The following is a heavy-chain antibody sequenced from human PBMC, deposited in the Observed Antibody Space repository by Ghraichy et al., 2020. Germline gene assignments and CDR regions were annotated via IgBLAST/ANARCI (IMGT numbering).Heavy chain of an antibody. Sequence: GGSLRLSCAASGFSFNNYWMHWVRQAPGKGLVWVSRINSDGRDTIYADSVKGRFTISRDNARNTLYLQMNSLRAEDTAVYYCAREYCRGGRCFFGTGGSHLDYGGQGTLVTVSS. D-gene: IGHD2-15*01. V-gene: IGHV3-74*01. CDR3: AREYCRGGRCFFGTGGSHLDY. CDR1: GFSFNNYW. CDR2: INSDGRDT. J-gene: IGHJ4*02.